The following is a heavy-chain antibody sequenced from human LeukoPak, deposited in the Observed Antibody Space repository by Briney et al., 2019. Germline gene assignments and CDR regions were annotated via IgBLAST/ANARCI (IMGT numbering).Heavy chain of an antibody. J-gene: IGHJ5*02. CDR2: IYYSGST. V-gene: IGHV4-59*01. CDR3: ASSALWFGNGGWFDR. CDR1: GGSISSYY. Sequence: SETLSLTCTVSGGSISSYYWSWIRQPPGKGLEWIGYIYYSGSTNYNPSLKSRVTISVDTSKNQFSLKLSSVTAADTAVYYCASSALWFGNGGWFDRWGQGTLVTVSS. D-gene: IGHD3-10*01.